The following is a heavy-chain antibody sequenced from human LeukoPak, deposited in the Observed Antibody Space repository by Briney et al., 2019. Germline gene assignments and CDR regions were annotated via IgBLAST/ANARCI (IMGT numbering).Heavy chain of an antibody. D-gene: IGHD3-22*01. CDR3: ARAAYDSGGYTANHDF. Sequence: GGSLRLSCAASGFSFSTSYMSWVRQAPGKGLEYVSVLYDSGDTYYAESVKGRFTISRDNSKNTVYLQMNSLRVEDTAVYYCARAAYDSGGYTANHDFWGQEPWSPSPQ. CDR1: GFSFSTSY. J-gene: IGHJ4*01. CDR2: LYDSGDT. V-gene: IGHV3-53*01.